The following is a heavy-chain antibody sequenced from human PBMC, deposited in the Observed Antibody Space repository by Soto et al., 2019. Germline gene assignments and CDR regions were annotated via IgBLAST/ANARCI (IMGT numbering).Heavy chain of an antibody. CDR1: GFTVSSNY. CDR2: IYSGGST. V-gene: IGHV3-53*01. D-gene: IGHD3-10*01. CDR3: ARFGELSAPAFDI. J-gene: IGHJ3*02. Sequence: PGGSLRLSCAASGFTVSSNYMSWVRQAPGKGLEWVSVIYSGGSTYYADSVKGRFTISRDNSKNTLYLQMNSLRAEDTAVYYCARFGELSAPAFDIWGQGTMVTVSS.